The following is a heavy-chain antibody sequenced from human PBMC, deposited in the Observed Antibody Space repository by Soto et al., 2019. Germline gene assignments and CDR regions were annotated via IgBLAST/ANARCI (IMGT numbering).Heavy chain of an antibody. CDR3: AKREGYYDSSGYYPFDY. J-gene: IGHJ4*02. D-gene: IGHD3-22*01. CDR2: ISNSDGST. Sequence: GALRRSCAASGFTFILYAMSWVRQAPGKGLEWVSSISNSDGSTFYADSVKGRFTISRDNSKNTLYLQMNSLRAEDTAIYYCAKREGYYDSSGYYPFDYWGQGTLVTVSS. V-gene: IGHV3-23*01. CDR1: GFTFILYA.